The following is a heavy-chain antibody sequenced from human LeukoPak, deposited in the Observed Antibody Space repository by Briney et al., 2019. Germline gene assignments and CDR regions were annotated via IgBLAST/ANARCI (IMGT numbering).Heavy chain of an antibody. V-gene: IGHV1-46*01. D-gene: IGHD3-3*01. CDR2: INPSGGST. CDR1: GYTFTSYY. J-gene: IGHJ5*02. CDR3: ARVRGTRTIFGVVTNWFDP. Sequence: ASVKVSCKASGYTFTSYYMHWVRQAPGQGLEWMGIINPSGGSTSYAQKFQGRVTMTRDTPTSTVYMELSSLRSEDTAVYYCARVRGTRTIFGVVTNWFDPWGQGTLVTVSS.